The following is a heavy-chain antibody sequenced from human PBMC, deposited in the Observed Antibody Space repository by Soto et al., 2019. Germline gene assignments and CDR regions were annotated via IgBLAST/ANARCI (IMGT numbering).Heavy chain of an antibody. Sequence: QVHLAESGGGVVQPGRSLGLSFAAFGFTFSNYPMNWVRQAPGKGLEWVAVISYDGNTKHYAAAVKGRCTISRDNPRNTLYLKMNSLRVEDTAVYYCAREVSLGVAAAGYFDSWGQGAQVTVSS. D-gene: IGHD6-25*01. V-gene: IGHV3-30*04. CDR1: GFTFSNYP. J-gene: IGHJ4*02. CDR2: ISYDGNTK. CDR3: AREVSLGVAAAGYFDS.